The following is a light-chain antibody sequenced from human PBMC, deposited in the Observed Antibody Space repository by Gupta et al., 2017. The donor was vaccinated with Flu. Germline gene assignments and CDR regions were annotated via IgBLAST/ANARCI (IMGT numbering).Light chain of an antibody. CDR3: QQTGSSPRT. CDR1: HRISNTY. J-gene: IGKJ1*01. CDR2: GAS. V-gene: IGKV3-20*01. Sequence: ALTQSPDTLSLSPGERATLSCRASHRISNTYLAWYRQRPRQPPSLLIDGASNRTTGIPDRFGGRGSGTDFTLTSNRQEPEDAAVFYRQQTGSSPRTFGRGTKVEIK.